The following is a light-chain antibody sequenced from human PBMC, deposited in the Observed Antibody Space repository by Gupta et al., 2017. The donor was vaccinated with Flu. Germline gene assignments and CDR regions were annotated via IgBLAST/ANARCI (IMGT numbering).Light chain of an antibody. V-gene: IGKV1-39*01. CDR3: QQSFNAGIT. J-gene: IGKJ5*01. CDR1: RDIGTY. Sequence: DVQMTQSPSSLPAYIGDRVTISCRASRDIGTYLNWYQQRPRKAPKLLISGASSLQRGVPSRFSGSGSGTDFTLTISSLQPEDSATYYCQQSFNAGITFGQGTRLEIK. CDR2: GAS.